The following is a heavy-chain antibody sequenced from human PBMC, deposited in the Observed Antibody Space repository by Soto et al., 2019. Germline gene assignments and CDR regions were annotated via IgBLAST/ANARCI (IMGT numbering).Heavy chain of an antibody. CDR1: GFSLSTSGVA. V-gene: IGHV2-5*02. D-gene: IGHD1-26*01. CDR2: IYWDDDK. CDR3: AHRQSGGAYWYFDL. J-gene: IGHJ2*01. Sequence: QITLKESGPTLVKPTQTLKLTCTFSGFSLSTSGVAVGWIRQPPGKALEWLALIYWDDDKRYSPSLESRLTISKTTYXNQVVLTMTNMDPVDTATYYCAHRQSGGAYWYFDLWGRGTLVTVSS.